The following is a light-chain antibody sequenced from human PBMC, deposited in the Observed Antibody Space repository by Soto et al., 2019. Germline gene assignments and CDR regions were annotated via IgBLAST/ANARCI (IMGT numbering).Light chain of an antibody. CDR3: QQYNDWPLT. CDR2: GAF. V-gene: IGKV3-15*01. CDR1: QSVSSN. Sequence: EIVMTQSPVTLSVSPGERVTLSCRASQSVSSNLAWYQQKPGQAPSLLIYGAFTRATGIPARFSGTGSGTEITLTISSLQSEDFELYYCQQYNDWPLTFGQGTKVDIK. J-gene: IGKJ1*01.